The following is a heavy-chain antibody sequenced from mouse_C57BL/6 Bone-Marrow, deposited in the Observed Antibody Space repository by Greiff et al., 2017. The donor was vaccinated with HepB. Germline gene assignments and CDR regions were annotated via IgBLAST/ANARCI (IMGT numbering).Heavy chain of an antibody. D-gene: IGHD1-1*01. V-gene: IGHV1-87*01. J-gene: IGHJ4*01. CDR3: AEDSAVYYSAHDGGDAMDY. CDR2: GQGLEWIG. Sequence: QVQLQQSGPELARPGASVKISCQAFYTFSRRVHFAIRDTNYWMQWVKQRPGQGLEWIGAIYLGNGDTSYNQKFKSKATLTADKSSSSAYMQLSSLTAEDSAVYYSAHDGGDAMDYWGQGTSVTVSS. CDR1: YTFSRRVH.